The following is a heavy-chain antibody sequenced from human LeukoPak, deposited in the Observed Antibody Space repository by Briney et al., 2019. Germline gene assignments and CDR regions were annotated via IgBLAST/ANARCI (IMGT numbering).Heavy chain of an antibody. D-gene: IGHD3-10*01. V-gene: IGHV1-18*01. CDR2: INVHKGNT. J-gene: IGHJ4*02. Sequence: GASVKVSCKDSGSIFNTYGFSWVRQAPGQGLEWIGWINVHKGNTNYAQKFQGRVTMTADTSTSTVYMELRSLTSDDTAVYYCAREEYLSGSYVDDWGQGTLVTVSS. CDR1: GSIFNTYG. CDR3: AREEYLSGSYVDD.